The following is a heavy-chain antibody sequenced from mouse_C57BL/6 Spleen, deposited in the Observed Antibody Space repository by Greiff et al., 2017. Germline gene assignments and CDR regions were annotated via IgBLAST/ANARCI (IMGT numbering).Heavy chain of an antibody. CDR2: ISDGGSYT. D-gene: IGHD6-1*01. CDR1: GFTFSSYA. Sequence: DVMLVESGGGLVKPGGSLKLSCAASGFTFSSYAMSWVRQTPEKRLEWVATISDGGSYTYSPDNVKGRFTISRDNAKNNLYLQMSHLKSYDTAVYYCARELAGYFDYWGQGTTLTVSS. J-gene: IGHJ2*01. V-gene: IGHV5-4*01. CDR3: ARELAGYFDY.